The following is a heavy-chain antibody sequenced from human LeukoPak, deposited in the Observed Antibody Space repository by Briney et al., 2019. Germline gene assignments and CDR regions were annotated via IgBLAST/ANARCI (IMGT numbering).Heavy chain of an antibody. J-gene: IGHJ4*02. CDR1: GYTFTSYY. CDR3: AINSGSYYPIDY. CDR2: INPSGGST. Sequence: WASVKVSCKASGYTFTSYYMYWVRQAPGQGLEWMGIINPSGGSTSYAQKFQGRVTMTRDTSTSTVYMELSSLRSEDTAVYYCAINSGSYYPIDYWGQGTLVTVSS. V-gene: IGHV1-46*01. D-gene: IGHD1-26*01.